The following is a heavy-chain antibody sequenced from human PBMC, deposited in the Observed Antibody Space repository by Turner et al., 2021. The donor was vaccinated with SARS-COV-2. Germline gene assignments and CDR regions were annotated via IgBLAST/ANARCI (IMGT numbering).Heavy chain of an antibody. CDR1: GYTLTELS. D-gene: IGHD3-22*01. CDR2: VDPEDGET. Sequence: QFQLVQSGAEVKKPGASVKVSCKFSGYTLTELSMHWVRQAPGKVLEWMGGVDPEDGETIDAQKFQGRVNMTEDTSTDTAYRELSSLRSEDTAVYYCATTLVTLIGDWDFDLWGRGTLVTVSS. CDR3: ATTLVTLIGDWDFDL. V-gene: IGHV1-24*01. J-gene: IGHJ2*01.